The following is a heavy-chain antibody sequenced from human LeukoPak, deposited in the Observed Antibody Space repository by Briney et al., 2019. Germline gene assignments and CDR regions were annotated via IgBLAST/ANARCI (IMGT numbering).Heavy chain of an antibody. CDR2: LGTAGDT. Sequence: GGSLRLSCAASGFTLTNYAMHWVRQPAGEGLEWVSALGTAGDTFYPGSVKGRFSISRDNARKSLFPQMNSLRVEDTAIYYCARQSTPHGNFDYWGQGTLVTVSS. V-gene: IGHV3-13*01. D-gene: IGHD5-24*01. J-gene: IGHJ4*02. CDR3: ARQSTPHGNFDY. CDR1: GFTLTNYA.